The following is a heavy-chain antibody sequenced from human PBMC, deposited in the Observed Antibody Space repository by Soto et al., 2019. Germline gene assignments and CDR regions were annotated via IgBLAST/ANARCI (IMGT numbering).Heavy chain of an antibody. J-gene: IGHJ4*02. V-gene: IGHV5-51*01. D-gene: IGHD4-17*01. CDR2: IYPDDSDS. Sequence: SLKISCKGSGYKFTTYWIGWVRQMPGKGLEWMAIIYPDDSDSRYSPSFQGQVTISADKSISTAYLQWSSLKASDTAIYYCVATYGDYLDYWGQGTLVTVSS. CDR1: GYKFTTYW. CDR3: VATYGDYLDY.